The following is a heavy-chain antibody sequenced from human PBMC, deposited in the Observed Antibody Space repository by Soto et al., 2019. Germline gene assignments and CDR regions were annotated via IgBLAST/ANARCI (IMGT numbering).Heavy chain of an antibody. J-gene: IGHJ3*02. D-gene: IGHD2-21*01. CDR1: GYTVTELS. Sequence: ASVKVSCKASGYTVTELSIHWVRQAPGKGLEWLGGFDPEDGKTIYAQTLQGRLAMTEDTSADTAYMELSSLRSEVTAVYFCAALHETHSLDSDGDSYNTFDIWGQGAMVTVSS. V-gene: IGHV1-24*01. CDR2: FDPEDGKT. CDR3: AALHETHSLDSDGDSYNTFDI.